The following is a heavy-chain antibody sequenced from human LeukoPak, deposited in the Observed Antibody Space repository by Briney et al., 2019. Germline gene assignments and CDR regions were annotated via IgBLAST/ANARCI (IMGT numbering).Heavy chain of an antibody. CDR2: IFLDDSRI. Sequence: GESLKISCKESDHTLNIYWIAWVRQMPGRGLGWMGIIFLDDSRIEYNPSFQGQITISADKSVKTAYLQWDSLQTSDTALYYCATSTYSVAAHIDYWGQGTPVTVST. CDR1: DHTLNIYW. V-gene: IGHV5-51*01. CDR3: ATSTYSVAAHIDY. D-gene: IGHD2-21*01. J-gene: IGHJ4*02.